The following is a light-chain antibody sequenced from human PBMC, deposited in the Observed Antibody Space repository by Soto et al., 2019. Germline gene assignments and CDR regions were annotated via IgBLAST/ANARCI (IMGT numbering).Light chain of an antibody. J-gene: IGKJ1*01. V-gene: IGKV3-15*01. CDR3: QHYSNWWR. CDR2: GAS. Sequence: EILMTQSPATLSVSPGGRATLSCRASQRVSSNLAWYQQKPGQAPRHLIYGASTRATGIPARFSGSGSGTESTLTPGSLLSADSAVDYHQHYSNWWRLSRGIKVDIK. CDR1: QRVSSN.